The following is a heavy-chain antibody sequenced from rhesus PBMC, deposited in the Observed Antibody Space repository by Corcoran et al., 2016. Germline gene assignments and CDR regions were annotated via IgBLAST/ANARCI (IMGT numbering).Heavy chain of an antibody. Sequence: EVQLVESGAALVQPGGSLRLSCAASGFTFSNSWMSWVRQAPGKGLEWVARIKGKPDGETADYAASVKGRFTISRDDSKNTLYLQMNSLKTEDTAVYYCTTDRVTTVTYCFAYWGQGVLVTVSS. CDR2: IKGKPDGETA. V-gene: IGHV3-30*02. CDR3: TTDRVTTVTYCFAY. CDR1: GFTFSNSW. J-gene: IGHJ4*01. D-gene: IGHD4-35*01.